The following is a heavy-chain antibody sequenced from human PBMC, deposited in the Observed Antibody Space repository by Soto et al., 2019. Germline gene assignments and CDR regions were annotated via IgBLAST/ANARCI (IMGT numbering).Heavy chain of an antibody. D-gene: IGHD4-17*01. CDR1: GYSFTSYW. V-gene: IGHV5-10-1*01. J-gene: IGHJ6*02. CDR3: ARLPATTVTTRYYYYGMDV. CDR2: IDPSDSYT. Sequence: GESLKISCKGSGYSFTSYWISWVRQMPGKGLEWMGRIDPSDSYTNYSPSFQGHVTISADKSISTAYLQWSSLKASDTAMYYCARLPATTVTTRYYYYGMDVWGQGTTVTVSS.